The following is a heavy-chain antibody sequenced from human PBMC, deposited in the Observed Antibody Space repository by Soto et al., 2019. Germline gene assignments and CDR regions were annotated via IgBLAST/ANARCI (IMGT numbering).Heavy chain of an antibody. CDR2: MFYSGIT. CDR3: APLSVSLSGPYGIHV. Sequence: QLHLQESGPGLVKPSETLSLTCSVSGYSVSSSDYYWAWIRQPPGKGLEWIGRMFYSGITYYNPSLKSRVTLSVDTSKNQFSVRLNSVTAADTAVYYCAPLSVSLSGPYGIHVWGQGTTVTVSS. CDR1: GYSVSSSDYY. D-gene: IGHD2-15*01. J-gene: IGHJ6*02. V-gene: IGHV4-39*01.